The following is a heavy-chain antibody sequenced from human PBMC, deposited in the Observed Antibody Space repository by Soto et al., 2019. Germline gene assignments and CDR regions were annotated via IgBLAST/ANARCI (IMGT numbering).Heavy chain of an antibody. D-gene: IGHD3-3*01. V-gene: IGHV3-23*01. CDR2: ISGSGGST. J-gene: IGHJ4*02. Sequence: PGGSLRLSCAASGFTFSSYAMSWVRQAPGKGLEWVSAISGSGGSTYYADSVKGRFTISRDNSKNTLYLQMNSLRAEDTAVYYCAKGRDDFWSGYFRDLYFDYWGQGTLVTVSP. CDR3: AKGRDDFWSGYFRDLYFDY. CDR1: GFTFSSYA.